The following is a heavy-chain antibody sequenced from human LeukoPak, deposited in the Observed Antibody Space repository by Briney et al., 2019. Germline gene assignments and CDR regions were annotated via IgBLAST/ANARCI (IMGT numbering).Heavy chain of an antibody. Sequence: PGGSLRLSCAASRFTFSSYAMSWVRQAPGKGLEWVANIRQDGSEKYYVDSVKGRFTISRDNAKNSLYLQMNSLRAEDTAVYYCATYSSSNAREFQYWGQGTLVTVSS. CDR2: IRQDGSEK. J-gene: IGHJ1*01. V-gene: IGHV3-7*01. CDR1: RFTFSSYA. CDR3: ATYSSSNAREFQY. D-gene: IGHD2-2*01.